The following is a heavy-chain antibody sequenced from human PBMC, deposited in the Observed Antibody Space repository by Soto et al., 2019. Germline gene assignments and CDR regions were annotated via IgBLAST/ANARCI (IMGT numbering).Heavy chain of an antibody. CDR3: ARSQGSSTSLEIYYYYYYGMDV. CDR1: GGTFSSYA. Sequence: QVQLVQSGAEVKKPGSSVKVSCKASGGTFSSYAISWVRQAPGQGLEWMGGIIPISDTTNYAQKFQGRVTINAGEFNGNGYMGLSSLRSEDTAVYYCARSQGSSTSLEIYYYYYYGMDVWGQGTTVTVSS. D-gene: IGHD2-2*01. J-gene: IGHJ6*02. CDR2: IIPISDTT. V-gene: IGHV1-69*01.